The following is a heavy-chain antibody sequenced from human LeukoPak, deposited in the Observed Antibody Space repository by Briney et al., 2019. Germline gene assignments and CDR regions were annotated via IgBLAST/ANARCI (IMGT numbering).Heavy chain of an antibody. J-gene: IGHJ4*02. D-gene: IGHD3-10*01. CDR3: ARYRIGSGSYNPRTYYFDY. Sequence: GASVKVSCKASGYTFTSYGISWVRQAPGQGLEWMGWISAYNGNTNYAQKLQGRVTMTTDTSTSTAYMELRSLRSDDTAVYYCARYRIGSGSYNPRTYYFDYWGQGTLVTVSS. V-gene: IGHV1-18*01. CDR1: GYTFTSYG. CDR2: ISAYNGNT.